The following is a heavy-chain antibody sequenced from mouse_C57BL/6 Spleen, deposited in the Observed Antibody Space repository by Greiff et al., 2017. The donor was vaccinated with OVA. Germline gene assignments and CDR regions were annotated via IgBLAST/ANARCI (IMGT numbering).Heavy chain of an antibody. CDR2: ISGGGGNT. J-gene: IGHJ2*01. D-gene: IGHD1-1*01. CDR3: ARRVYYGSSYFDY. Sequence: EVQGVESGGGLVKPGGSLKLSCAASGFTFSSYTMSWVRQTPEKRLEWVATISGGGGNTYYPDSVKGRFTISRDNAKNTLYLQMSSLRSEDTALYYCARRVYYGSSYFDYWGQGTTLTVSS. CDR1: GFTFSSYT. V-gene: IGHV5-9*01.